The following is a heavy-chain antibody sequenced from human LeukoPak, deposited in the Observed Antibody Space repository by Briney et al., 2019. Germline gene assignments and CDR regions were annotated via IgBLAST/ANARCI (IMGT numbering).Heavy chain of an antibody. CDR2: ISGTGDST. CDR1: GFAFSSYS. D-gene: IGHD2/OR15-2a*01. CDR3: AKDPWRIVDGPRGMDV. V-gene: IGHV3-23*01. Sequence: SGGSLRLSCAASGFAFSSYSMNWVRQAPGKGLEGGSGISGTGDSTDYADSVKGRFTISRENSQNHLYLQMNSLRAEDTAVYYCAKDPWRIVDGPRGMDVWGQGTTVTVSS. J-gene: IGHJ6*02.